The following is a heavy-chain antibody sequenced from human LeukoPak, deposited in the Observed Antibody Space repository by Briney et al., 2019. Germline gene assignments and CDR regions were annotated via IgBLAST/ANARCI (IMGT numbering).Heavy chain of an antibody. CDR2: ISSSSNYI. J-gene: IGHJ4*02. D-gene: IGHD2-2*02. CDR1: GFTFSSYS. CDR3: ARGACSSTSCYIAY. Sequence: GGSLRLSSAASGFTFSSYSMNWVRQAPGKGLEWVSSISSSSNYIYYADSVKGRFTISRDNAKNSLYLQMNSLRAEDTAVYYCARGACSSTSCYIAYWGQGTLVTVSS. V-gene: IGHV3-21*01.